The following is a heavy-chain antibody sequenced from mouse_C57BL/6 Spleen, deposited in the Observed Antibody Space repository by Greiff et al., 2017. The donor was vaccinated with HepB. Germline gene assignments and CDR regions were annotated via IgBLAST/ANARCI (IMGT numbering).Heavy chain of an antibody. V-gene: IGHV3-6*01. CDR1: GYSITSGYY. D-gene: IGHD2-1*01. CDR2: ISYDGSN. J-gene: IGHJ1*03. CDR3: ARDLLWGYFDV. Sequence: EVQLQESGPGLVKPSQSLSLTCSVTGYSITSGYYWNWIRQFPGNKLEWMGYISYDGSNNYNPSLKNRISITRDTSKNQFFLKLNSVTTEDTATYYCARDLLWGYFDVWGTGTTVTVSS.